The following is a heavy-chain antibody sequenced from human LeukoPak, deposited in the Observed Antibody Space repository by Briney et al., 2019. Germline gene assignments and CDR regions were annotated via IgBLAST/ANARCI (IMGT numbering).Heavy chain of an antibody. CDR3: ARGSVVPAAIYYFDY. CDR1: GFTFNNYD. D-gene: IGHD2-2*02. J-gene: IGHJ4*02. Sequence: GGSLRLSCAASGFTFNNYDIHWVRQAPGKGLEWVSSISSSSSYIYYADSVKGRFTISRDNAKNSLNLQMNSLRAEDTAVYYCARGSVVPAAIYYFDYWGQGTLVTVSS. CDR2: ISSSSSYI. V-gene: IGHV3-21*01.